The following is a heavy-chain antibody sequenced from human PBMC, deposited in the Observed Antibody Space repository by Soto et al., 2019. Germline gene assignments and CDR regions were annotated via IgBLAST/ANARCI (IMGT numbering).Heavy chain of an antibody. CDR3: RVVDYYYGMDV. CDR1: GVTFSSYA. D-gene: IGHD2-15*01. V-gene: IGHV1-69*13. CDR2: IIPIFGTA. Sequence: SVKVSCKASGVTFSSYAISWVRQAPGQGLEWMGGIIPIFGTANYAQKFQGRVTITADESTSTAYMELSSLRSEDTAVYYCRVVDYYYGMDVWGQGTTVTVSS. J-gene: IGHJ6*02.